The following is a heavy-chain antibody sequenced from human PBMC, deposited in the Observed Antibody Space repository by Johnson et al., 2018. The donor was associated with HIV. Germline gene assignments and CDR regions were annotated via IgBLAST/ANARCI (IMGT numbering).Heavy chain of an antibody. J-gene: IGHJ3*01. CDR2: ISWNSGSI. Sequence: QLVESGGGLVKPGGSLRLSCAASGFTFDDYAMHWVRQAPGKGLEWVSGISWNSGSIGYADSVKGRFTISRDNAKNSLYLQMNNLRAEDTAVYNCARGVRGVIIDWGQGTMVAVSS. V-gene: IGHV3-9*01. CDR3: ARGVRGVIID. D-gene: IGHD3-10*01. CDR1: GFTFDDYA.